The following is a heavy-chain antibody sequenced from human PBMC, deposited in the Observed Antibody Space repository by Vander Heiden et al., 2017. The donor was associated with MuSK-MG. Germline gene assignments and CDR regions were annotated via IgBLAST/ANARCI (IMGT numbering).Heavy chain of an antibody. CDR1: GFTFSSYA. Sequence: VQLVESGGGVVQPGRSLRLSCAASGFTFSSYAMHWVRQAPGKGLEWVAVISYDGSNKYYADSVKGRFTISRDNSKNTLYLQMNSLRAEDTAVYYCARDRRWLPDYWGQGTLVTVSS. J-gene: IGHJ4*02. V-gene: IGHV3-30*04. CDR3: ARDRRWLPDY. CDR2: ISYDGSNK. D-gene: IGHD5-12*01.